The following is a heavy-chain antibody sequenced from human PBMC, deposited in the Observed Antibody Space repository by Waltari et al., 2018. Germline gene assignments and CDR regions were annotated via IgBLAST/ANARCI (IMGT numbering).Heavy chain of an antibody. V-gene: IGHV3-74*01. CDR1: GFSFSTYW. Sequence: EVLLVESGGGLVQPGGSLRLSCAASGFSFSTYWMNWARQAQGEGLVWVSRIKSDGSSTAYADSVKGRFTTSRDNAKNTLYLQMNSLRADDTAVYYCVRSAFLDVWGQGTTVTVSS. CDR3: VRSAFLDV. D-gene: IGHD3-16*01. J-gene: IGHJ6*02. CDR2: IKSDGSST.